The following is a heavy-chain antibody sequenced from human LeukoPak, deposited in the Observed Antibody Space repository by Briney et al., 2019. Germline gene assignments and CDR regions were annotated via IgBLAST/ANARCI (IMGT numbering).Heavy chain of an antibody. CDR3: TRGAGWLIDY. CDR2: FHNSGAS. CDR1: DDSISDYY. V-gene: IGHV4-59*01. J-gene: IGHJ4*02. Sequence: PSETLSLTCTVSDDSISDYYRGWIRQPPGKGLEWIEYFHNSGASTYNPSLKSRVTISADTPKNQFSLKLNSLTTADTAVYYCTRGAGWLIDYWGQGILVTVSS. D-gene: IGHD3-16*01.